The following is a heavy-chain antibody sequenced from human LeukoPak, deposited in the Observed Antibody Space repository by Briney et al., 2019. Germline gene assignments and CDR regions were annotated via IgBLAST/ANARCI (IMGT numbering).Heavy chain of an antibody. CDR1: GYTFTGKY. V-gene: IGHV1-2*02. D-gene: IGHD1-26*01. CDR3: AIAVGDHDTFEM. Sequence: GASVKVCSKASGYTFTGKYVHWVRQAPGQGLEWMGWNNPNSGGTKYAQKFQGRVTLTRDTSISTAYMELSRLRFDDTAVYYCAIAVGDHDTFEMWRQGRMATVSS. J-gene: IGHJ3*02. CDR2: NNPNSGGT.